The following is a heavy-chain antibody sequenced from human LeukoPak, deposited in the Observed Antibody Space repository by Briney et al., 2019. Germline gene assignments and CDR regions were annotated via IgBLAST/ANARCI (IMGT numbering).Heavy chain of an antibody. CDR3: ARDRPGYSSGWYSDY. V-gene: IGHV3-48*02. Sequence: GGSLRLSCAASGFTFSSYSMNWVRQAPGKGLEWASYISSSSSTIYYADSVKGRFTISRDNAKNSLYLQMNSLRDEDRAVYYCARDRPGYSSGWYSDYWGQGTLVTVSS. J-gene: IGHJ4*02. CDR2: ISSSSSTI. CDR1: GFTFSSYS. D-gene: IGHD6-25*01.